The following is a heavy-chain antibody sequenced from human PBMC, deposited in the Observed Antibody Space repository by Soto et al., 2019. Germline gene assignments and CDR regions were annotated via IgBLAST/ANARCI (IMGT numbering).Heavy chain of an antibody. CDR3: ARGKMSGPGSFDY. Sequence: QVQLQESGPGLVKPSQTLSLTCTVSGGSISSGGYYWSWIRQHPGKGLEWIGYIYYSGSTYYNPSLKSRVXXSXDXXKNQFSLKLSSVTAADTAVYYCARGKMSGPGSFDYWGQGTLVTVSS. CDR1: GGSISSGGYY. D-gene: IGHD6-6*01. CDR2: IYYSGST. V-gene: IGHV4-31*03. J-gene: IGHJ4*02.